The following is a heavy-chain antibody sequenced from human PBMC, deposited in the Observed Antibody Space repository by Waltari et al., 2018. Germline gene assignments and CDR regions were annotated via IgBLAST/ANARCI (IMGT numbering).Heavy chain of an antibody. Sequence: QVQLVQSGAEVKKPGASVKVSCKASGYTFTSYDINWVRQATGQGLEWMGWINPNSGGTNYAQKFQGRVTMTRDTSISTAYMELSRLRSDDTAVYYCARATDIVAYWGQGTLVTVSS. V-gene: IGHV1-2*02. CDR1: GYTFTSYD. D-gene: IGHD5-12*01. CDR2: INPNSGGT. CDR3: ARATDIVAY. J-gene: IGHJ4*02.